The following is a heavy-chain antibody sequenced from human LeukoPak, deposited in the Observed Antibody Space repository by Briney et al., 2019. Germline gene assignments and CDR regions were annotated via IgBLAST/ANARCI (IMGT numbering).Heavy chain of an antibody. D-gene: IGHD6-19*01. V-gene: IGHV3-48*03. Sequence: PGGSLRLSCAASGFTFSSYEMNWVRQAPGKGLEWVSYISSSGSTIYYADSVKGRFTISRDNAKNSLYLQMNSLRAEDTAVYYCARVAYSSGSDYWAREPWSPSPQ. J-gene: IGHJ4*02. CDR3: ARVAYSSGSDY. CDR2: ISSSGSTI. CDR1: GFTFSSYE.